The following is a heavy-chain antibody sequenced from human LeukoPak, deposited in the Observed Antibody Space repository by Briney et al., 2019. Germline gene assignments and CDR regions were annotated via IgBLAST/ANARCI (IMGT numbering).Heavy chain of an antibody. V-gene: IGHV1-18*01. CDR3: ARGYCSGGSCYFLDY. CDR1: GYTFTSYG. Sequence: ASVKVSCKTSGYTFTSYGISWVRQATGQGLEWMGWISAYNGNTNYAQKLQGRVTMTTDTSTSTAYMELRSLRSDDTAVYYCARGYCSGGSCYFLDYWGQGTLVTVSS. CDR2: ISAYNGNT. J-gene: IGHJ4*02. D-gene: IGHD2-15*01.